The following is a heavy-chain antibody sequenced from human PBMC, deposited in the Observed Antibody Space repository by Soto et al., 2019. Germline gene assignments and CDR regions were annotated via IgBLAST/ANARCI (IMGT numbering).Heavy chain of an antibody. D-gene: IGHD6-13*01. J-gene: IGHJ4*02. Sequence: GGSLRLSCAASGFTFSSYSMNWVRQAPGKGLEWVSSISSSSSYIYYADSVKGRFTISRDNAKNSLYLQMNSLRAEDTAVYYCARAGRIAAAGTDYWGQGTLVTVSS. V-gene: IGHV3-21*01. CDR1: GFTFSSYS. CDR2: ISSSSSYI. CDR3: ARAGRIAAAGTDY.